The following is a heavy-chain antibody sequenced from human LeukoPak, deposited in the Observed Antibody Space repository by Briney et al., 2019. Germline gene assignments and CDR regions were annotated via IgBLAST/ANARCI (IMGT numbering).Heavy chain of an antibody. CDR1: GFTFSNRN. CDR2: IHTVGTEK. J-gene: IGHJ3*02. Sequence: PGGSLRLSCGGSGFTFSNRNMHWVRQAPGKWLEWVGMIHTVGTEKNYADSVKGRFTLSRDNSKNTVFLQMSSLRVEDTAVYYCAKDASCALDIWGQGTLVTVSS. CDR3: AKDASCALDI. V-gene: IGHV3-30*02.